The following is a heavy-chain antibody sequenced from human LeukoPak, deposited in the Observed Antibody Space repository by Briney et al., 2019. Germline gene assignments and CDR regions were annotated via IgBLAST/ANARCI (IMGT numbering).Heavy chain of an antibody. D-gene: IGHD5-18*01. CDR1: GGSISSGGYY. CDR2: IYHSGST. V-gene: IGHV4-31*03. CDR3: AREIRYSYGYPDY. Sequence: PSETLSLTCTVSGGSISSGGYYWSWIRQHPGKGLEWIGYIYHSGSTYYNPSLKSRVTISVDRSKNQFSLKLSSVTAADTAVYYCAREIRYSYGYPDYWGQGTLVTVSS. J-gene: IGHJ4*02.